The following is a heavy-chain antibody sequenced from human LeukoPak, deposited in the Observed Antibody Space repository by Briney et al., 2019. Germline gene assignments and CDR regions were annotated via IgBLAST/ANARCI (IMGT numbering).Heavy chain of an antibody. D-gene: IGHD1-26*01. Sequence: PGGSLRLSCAASGFTFSSYSMNWVRQAPGKGLEWVSSISSGSSYIYYADSVKGRFTISRDNAKNSLYLQMNSLRAEDTAVYYCARSSLLGLSVGAGPFDYWGQGTLVTVSS. CDR1: GFTFSSYS. V-gene: IGHV3-21*01. J-gene: IGHJ4*02. CDR2: ISSGSSYI. CDR3: ARSSLLGLSVGAGPFDY.